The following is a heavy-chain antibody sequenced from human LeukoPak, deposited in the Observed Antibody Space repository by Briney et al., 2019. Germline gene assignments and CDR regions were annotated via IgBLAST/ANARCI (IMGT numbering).Heavy chain of an antibody. CDR2: ISSSSSYI. D-gene: IGHD3-3*01. J-gene: IGHJ6*02. CDR1: GFTFSSYS. Sequence: GGSLRLSCAASGFTFSSYSMNWVRQAPGKGLEWVSSISSSSSYIYYADSVKGRFTISRDNAKNSLYLQMNSLRAEDTAVYYCARALYYDFWSGYPGYYYYGMDVWGQGTTVTVSS. CDR3: ARALYYDFWSGYPGYYYYGMDV. V-gene: IGHV3-21*01.